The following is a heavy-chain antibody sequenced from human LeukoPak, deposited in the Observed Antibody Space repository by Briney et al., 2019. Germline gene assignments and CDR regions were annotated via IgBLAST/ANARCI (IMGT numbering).Heavy chain of an antibody. CDR2: INPNSGGT. V-gene: IGHV1-2*02. CDR3: ARDRGYGDHIDAFDI. Sequence: GASVKVSCKASGYTFTGYYMHWVRQAPGQGLEWMGWINPNSGGTNYAQKFQGRVTMTRDTSISTAYMELSRLRSDDTAVYYCARDRGYGDHIDAFDIWGQGTMVTVSS. J-gene: IGHJ3*02. D-gene: IGHD4-17*01. CDR1: GYTFTGYY.